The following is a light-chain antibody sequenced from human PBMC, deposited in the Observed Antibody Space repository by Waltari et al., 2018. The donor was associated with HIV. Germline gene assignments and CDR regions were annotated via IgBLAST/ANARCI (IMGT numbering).Light chain of an antibody. CDR3: NSRDSSGNLVV. CDR1: SLRNYY. Sequence: SSELTQDPAVSVALGQTLRITCQGDSLRNYYASWYQQKPGQAPVLVIYGKTNRPSGIPDRFSGSYSGNTASLTITGAQAEDEADYYCNSRDSSGNLVVFGGGTKVTVL. CDR2: GKT. V-gene: IGLV3-19*01. J-gene: IGLJ2*01.